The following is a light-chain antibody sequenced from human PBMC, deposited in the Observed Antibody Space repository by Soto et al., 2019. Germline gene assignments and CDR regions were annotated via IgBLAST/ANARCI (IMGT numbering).Light chain of an antibody. Sequence: EIVLTQSPGTLSLSPGERATLSCRASQSVSSSYLAWYQQKPGQAPRLLIYAASSRATGIPDSFSGSGSGTEFTLTISRLEPEDFAVYYCQQYGSSPWTFGQGTKVDIK. CDR1: QSVSSSY. V-gene: IGKV3-20*01. CDR2: AAS. J-gene: IGKJ1*01. CDR3: QQYGSSPWT.